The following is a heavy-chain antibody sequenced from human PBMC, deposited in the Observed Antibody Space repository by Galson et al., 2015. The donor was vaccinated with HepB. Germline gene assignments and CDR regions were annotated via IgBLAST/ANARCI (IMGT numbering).Heavy chain of an antibody. J-gene: IGHJ4*02. CDR2: ISISRSII. CDR1: GFTFSSYG. CDR3: ARAGYYDSSGYPGGFDC. V-gene: IGHV3-48*01. D-gene: IGHD3-22*01. Sequence: SLRLSCAASGFTFSSYGMKWVRQAPGKGLEWVSYISISRSIIYYADSVKGRFTISRDNAKNSLYLQMNSLRAEDTAVYYCARAGYYDSSGYPGGFDCWGQGTLVTVSS.